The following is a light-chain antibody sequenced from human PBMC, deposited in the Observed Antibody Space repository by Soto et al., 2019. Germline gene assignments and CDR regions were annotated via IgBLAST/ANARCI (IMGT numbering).Light chain of an antibody. CDR1: QSLLHITGETF. V-gene: IGKV2D-29*02. Sequence: VMTQTQISLSVAHGQPASISCTSSQSLLHITGETFLFWYLQKPGQSPQLLIYEVSTRVSGVPDRFSGSGSGTDFTPEISRVEIDDVGLYCCMQSTLCAPPFGQGTRLEIK. CDR2: EVS. CDR3: MQSTLCAPP. J-gene: IGKJ5*01.